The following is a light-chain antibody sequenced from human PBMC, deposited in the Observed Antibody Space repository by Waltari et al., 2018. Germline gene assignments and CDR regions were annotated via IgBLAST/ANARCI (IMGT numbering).Light chain of an antibody. V-gene: IGKV4-1*01. Sequence: DIVMTQSPDSLAVSLGERATINCKSSQSVLYTSNNKNYLAWYQQKPGQPPKLLIYWAATRKSWVPDRFSGSGSGTDFTLTISSLQAEDVAVYYCQQYYTIPPRTFGQGTKVEIK. CDR3: QQYYTIPPRT. CDR1: QSVLYTSNNKNY. J-gene: IGKJ1*01. CDR2: WAA.